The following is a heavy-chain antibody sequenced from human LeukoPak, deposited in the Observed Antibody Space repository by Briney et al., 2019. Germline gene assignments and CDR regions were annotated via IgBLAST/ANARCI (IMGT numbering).Heavy chain of an antibody. V-gene: IGHV3-48*02. CDR2: ISSNGGTI. Sequence: GGSLRLSCAASGFTFSSYAMNWVRRAPGKGLDWVSFISSNGGTIHYGDSVKARFTISRDNARNSLYLQLNSLRDEDTAVYYCARNGGAISSFDYWGQGTLVTVSS. CDR1: GFTFSSYA. J-gene: IGHJ4*02. D-gene: IGHD3-16*02. CDR3: ARNGGAISSFDY.